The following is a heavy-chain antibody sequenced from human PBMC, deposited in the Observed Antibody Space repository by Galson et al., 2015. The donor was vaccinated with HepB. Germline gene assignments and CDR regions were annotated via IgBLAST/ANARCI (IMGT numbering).Heavy chain of an antibody. CDR3: ARSMVRTLNDAFDI. D-gene: IGHD3-10*01. CDR1: GFTFSSYA. CDR2: ISYDGSNK. J-gene: IGHJ3*02. V-gene: IGHV3-30-3*01. Sequence: SLRLSCAASGFTFSSYAMHWVRQAPGKGLEWVAVISYDGSNKYYADSVKGRFTISRDNSKNTLYLQMNSLRAEDTAVYYCARSMVRTLNDAFDIWGQGTMVTVSS.